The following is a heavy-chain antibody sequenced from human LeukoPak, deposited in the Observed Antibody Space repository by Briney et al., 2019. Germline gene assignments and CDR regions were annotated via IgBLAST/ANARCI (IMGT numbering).Heavy chain of an antibody. D-gene: IGHD3-22*01. V-gene: IGHV4-59*01. CDR2: IYYSGST. J-gene: IGHJ3*02. CDR3: ARDTLHYYDNFPNGVYAFDI. CDR1: GGSISSYY. Sequence: PSETLSLTCTVSGGSISSYYWSWIRQPPGQGLEWIGYIYYSGSTNYNPSLKSRVTISVDTSKNQFSLKLSSVTAADTAVYYCARDTLHYYDNFPNGVYAFDIWGQGTMVTVSS.